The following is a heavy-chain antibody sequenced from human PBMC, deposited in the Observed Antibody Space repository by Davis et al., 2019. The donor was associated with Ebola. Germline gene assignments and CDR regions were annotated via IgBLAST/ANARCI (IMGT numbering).Heavy chain of an antibody. D-gene: IGHD2-2*01. V-gene: IGHV3-48*04. Sequence: GGSLRLSCAASGFTFSSYWMSWVRQAPGKGLEWVAYISYSGATIYYADSVKGRFTISRDNAKNSLYLQMNSLRAEDTAVYYCARAGGDIVVVPAAYYYYYGMDVWGQGTTVTVSS. CDR1: GFTFSSYW. J-gene: IGHJ6*02. CDR3: ARAGGDIVVVPAAYYYYYGMDV. CDR2: ISYSGATI.